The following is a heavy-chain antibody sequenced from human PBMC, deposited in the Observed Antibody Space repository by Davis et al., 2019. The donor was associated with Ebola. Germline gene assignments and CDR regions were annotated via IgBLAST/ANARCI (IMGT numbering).Heavy chain of an antibody. J-gene: IGHJ3*02. CDR2: IILAFGTV. Sequence: SVKVSCKASGDTFSNSVFSWVRQAPGRGLEWMGGIILAFGTVTYAQSFHDRVTIIADESTRTVYMELSTLRSDDTAVYFCARDRGGNYFRSFDIWGQGTMVTVSS. CDR3: ARDRGGNYFRSFDI. D-gene: IGHD4-23*01. V-gene: IGHV1-69*13. CDR1: GDTFSNSV.